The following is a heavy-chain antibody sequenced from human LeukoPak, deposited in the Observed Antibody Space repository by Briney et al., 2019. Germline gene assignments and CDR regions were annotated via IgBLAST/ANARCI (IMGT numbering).Heavy chain of an antibody. CDR2: IWYDGNNK. J-gene: IGHJ4*02. CDR3: AKGSYSYASVVYFDY. V-gene: IGHV3-33*06. D-gene: IGHD5-18*01. Sequence: GGSLRLSCAASGFTFSSYGMHWVRQAPGKGLERVAVIWYDGNNKDYADSVKGRFSISRDTSKNTLYLQMNSLRAEDTAVYYCAKGSYSYASVVYFDYWGQGTLVTVSS. CDR1: GFTFSSYG.